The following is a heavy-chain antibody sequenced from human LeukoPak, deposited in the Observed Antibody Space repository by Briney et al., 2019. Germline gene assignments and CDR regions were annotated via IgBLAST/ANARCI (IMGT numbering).Heavy chain of an antibody. CDR1: GFTFSSYW. D-gene: IGHD2-2*01. CDR2: IKSDGSST. Sequence: GGSLRLSCGASGFTFSSYWMRWVRQAPGQGLVWVARIKSDGSSTAYADSVKGRFTISRDNAKNTLSLQMNSLRAKDTAMYFCVKEGVVCSSTSCYLVAFDVWGQGTMVTVSS. J-gene: IGHJ3*01. V-gene: IGHV3-74*01. CDR3: VKEGVVCSSTSCYLVAFDV.